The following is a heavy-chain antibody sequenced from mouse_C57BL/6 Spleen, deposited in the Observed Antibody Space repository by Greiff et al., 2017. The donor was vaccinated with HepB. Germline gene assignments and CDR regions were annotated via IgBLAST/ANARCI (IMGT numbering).Heavy chain of an antibody. V-gene: IGHV1-80*01. CDR1: GYAFSSYW. CDR3: ARGGDYYGSSPHY. J-gene: IGHJ2*01. CDR2: IYPGDGDT. Sequence: QVQLKQSGAELVKPGASVKISCKASGYAFSSYWMNWVKQRPGKGLEWIGQIYPGDGDTNYNGKFKGKATLTADKSSSTAYMQLSSLTSEDSAVYFCARGGDYYGSSPHYWGQGTTLTVSS. D-gene: IGHD1-1*01.